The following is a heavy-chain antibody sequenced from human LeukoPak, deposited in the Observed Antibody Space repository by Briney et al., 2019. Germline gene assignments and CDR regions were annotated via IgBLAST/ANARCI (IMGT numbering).Heavy chain of an antibody. Sequence: SETLSLTCTVSGGSISSYYWSWIRQPPGKGLEWIGHIYYSGSTNYKPSLKSRVTISVDTSKNQFSLKLSSVTAADTAVYYCARDMLGLRDSYYYGMDVWGKGTTVTVSS. J-gene: IGHJ6*04. V-gene: IGHV4-59*01. CDR2: IYYSGST. CDR1: GGSISSYY. D-gene: IGHD4-17*01. CDR3: ARDMLGLRDSYYYGMDV.